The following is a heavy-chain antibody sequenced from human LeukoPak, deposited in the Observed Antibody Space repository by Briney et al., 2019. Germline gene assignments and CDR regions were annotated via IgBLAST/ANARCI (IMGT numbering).Heavy chain of an antibody. CDR3: ATAPAWELLPHFQH. Sequence: ASVKVSCKASGYTFTSYDINWVRQATGQGLEWMGWMNPNSGNTGYAQKFQGRVTMTEDTSTDTAYMELSSLRSEDTAVYYCATAPAWELLPHFQHWGQGTLVTVSS. J-gene: IGHJ1*01. CDR2: MNPNSGNT. V-gene: IGHV1-8*02. D-gene: IGHD1-26*01. CDR1: GYTFTSYD.